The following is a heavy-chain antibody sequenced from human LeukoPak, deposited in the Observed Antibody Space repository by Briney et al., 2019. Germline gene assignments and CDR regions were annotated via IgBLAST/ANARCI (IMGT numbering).Heavy chain of an antibody. CDR1: GGSFSSYY. V-gene: IGHV4-59*01. J-gene: IGHJ4*02. CDR2: IYYSGST. CDR3: ARYVWGSYPGLYYFDY. Sequence: PSETLSLTCTVSGGSFSSYYWSWIRQPPGKGLEWIGYIYYSGSTNYNPSLKSRVTISVATSKNQFSLKLNSVTAADTAVYYCARYVWGSYPGLYYFDYWGQGTLVTVSS. D-gene: IGHD3-16*02.